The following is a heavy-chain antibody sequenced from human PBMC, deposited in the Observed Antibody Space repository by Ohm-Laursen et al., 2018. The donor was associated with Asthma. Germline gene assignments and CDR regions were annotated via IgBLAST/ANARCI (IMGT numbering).Heavy chain of an antibody. CDR3: ASGRDIAAAGYFDY. Sequence: SQTLSLTCAVSGGSIGSDDYYWSWIRQPPGKGLEWIGYIYHSVSTYYSPSLKSRISISVDTSKDQFSLNLISVTAADTAVYYCASGRDIAAAGYFDYWGQGTLVTVSS. D-gene: IGHD6-13*01. CDR1: GGSIGSDDYY. V-gene: IGHV4-30-4*01. CDR2: IYHSVST. J-gene: IGHJ4*02.